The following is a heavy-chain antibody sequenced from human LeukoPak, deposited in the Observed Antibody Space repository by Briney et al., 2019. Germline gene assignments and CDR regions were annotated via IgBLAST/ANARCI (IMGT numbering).Heavy chain of an antibody. CDR2: ISSSSSYI. J-gene: IGHJ3*02. V-gene: IGHV3-21*01. CDR1: GFTFSSYS. Sequence: GGSLRLSCAASGFTFSSYSMNRVRQAPGKGLDWVSSISSSSSYIYYADSVKGRFTISRDNAKNSLYLQMNSLRAEDTAVYYCVIFLSGKTAYDIDAFDIWGQGTMVTVSS. CDR3: VIFLSGKTAYDIDAFDI. D-gene: IGHD3-9*01.